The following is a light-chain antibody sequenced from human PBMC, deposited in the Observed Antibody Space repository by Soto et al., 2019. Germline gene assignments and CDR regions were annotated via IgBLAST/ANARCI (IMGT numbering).Light chain of an antibody. CDR1: SSDVGGYNY. V-gene: IGLV2-8*01. CDR2: EVS. J-gene: IGLJ1*01. Sequence: QSALTQPPSASGSPGQSVTISCTGTSSDVGGYNYVSWYQQHPGKAPKLMIYEVSKRPSGVPDRFSGSKSGNTASLTVSGLQPEDEADYYCSSYTTSNNYVFGTGTKVTVL. CDR3: SSYTTSNNYV.